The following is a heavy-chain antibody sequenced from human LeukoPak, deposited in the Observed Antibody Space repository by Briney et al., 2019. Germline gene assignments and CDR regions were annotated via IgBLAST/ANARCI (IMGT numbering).Heavy chain of an antibody. D-gene: IGHD5-12*01. J-gene: IGHJ4*02. CDR2: IYYSGST. CDR1: GGSISSYY. V-gene: IGHV4-59*01. Sequence: SETLSLACTVSGGSISSYYWSWIRQPPGKGLEWIGYIYYSGSTNYNPSLESRVTISVDTSKNQFSLKLSSVTAADTAVYYCARGATGFDYWGQGTLVTVSS. CDR3: ARGATGFDY.